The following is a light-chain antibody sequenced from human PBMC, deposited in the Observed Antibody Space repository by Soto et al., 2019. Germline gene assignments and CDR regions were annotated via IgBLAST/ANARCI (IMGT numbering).Light chain of an antibody. J-gene: IGLJ2*01. CDR1: SGHSSYA. Sequence: QPVPTQSPSASASLGASVKLTCTLSSGHSSYAIAWHQQQPEKGPRYLMKLNSDGSHSKGDGIPDRFSGSSSGAERYLTISSLQSEDEADYYCQTWGTGMGVFGGGTKLTVL. CDR2: LNSDGSH. V-gene: IGLV4-69*01. CDR3: QTWGTGMGV.